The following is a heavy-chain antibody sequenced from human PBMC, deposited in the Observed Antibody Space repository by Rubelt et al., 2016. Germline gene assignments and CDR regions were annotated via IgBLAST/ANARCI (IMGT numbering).Heavy chain of an antibody. J-gene: IGHJ5*02. D-gene: IGHD5-18*01. CDR3: ARLSTAMLFDP. CDR2: LTHSGST. V-gene: IGHV4-59*12. Sequence: VQLQESGPGLVKPSETLSLTCTVSGGSISSYYWSWIRQPPGTGLEWIGELTHSGSTNYNPSLKSRVSISVDTSKNQFSRKRGSVTAADTAVYYCARLSTAMLFDPWGQGTLVTVSS. CDR1: GGSISSYY.